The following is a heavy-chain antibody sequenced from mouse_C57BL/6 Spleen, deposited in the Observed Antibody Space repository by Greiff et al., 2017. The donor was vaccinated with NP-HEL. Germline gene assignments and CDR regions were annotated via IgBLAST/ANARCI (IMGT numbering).Heavy chain of an antibody. J-gene: IGHJ3*01. CDR2: IYPSDSET. Sequence: QVQLQQPGAELVRPGSSVKLSCKASGYTFTSYWMDWVKQRPGQGLEWIGNIYPSDSETHYNQKFKDKATLTVDKSSSTAYMQLSSLTSEDSAVYYCARQLRLRVPFAYWGQGTLVTVSA. D-gene: IGHD3-2*02. CDR3: ARQLRLRVPFAY. V-gene: IGHV1-61*01. CDR1: GYTFTSYW.